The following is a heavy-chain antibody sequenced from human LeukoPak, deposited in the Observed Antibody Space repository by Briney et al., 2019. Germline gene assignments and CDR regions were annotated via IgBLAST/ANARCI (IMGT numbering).Heavy chain of an antibody. CDR3: ARATPNWNDYYYYYMDV. V-gene: IGHV3-21*01. CDR2: ISSSSSYI. J-gene: IGHJ6*03. CDR1: GFTFSSYS. D-gene: IGHD1-20*01. Sequence: GGSLRLSCAASGFTFSSYSMNWVRQAPGKGLEWVSSISSSSSYIYYADSVKGRFTISRDNAKNSLYLQMNSLRAEDTAVYYCARATPNWNDYYYYYMDVWGKGTTVTVSS.